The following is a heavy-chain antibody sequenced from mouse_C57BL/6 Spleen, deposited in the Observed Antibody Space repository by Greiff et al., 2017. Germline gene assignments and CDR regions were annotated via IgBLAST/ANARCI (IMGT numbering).Heavy chain of an antibody. D-gene: IGHD2-1*01. CDR3: ARGGLYYGNFFAY. V-gene: IGHV5-17*01. CDR1: GFTFSDYG. J-gene: IGHJ3*01. Sequence: EVKLVESGGGLVKPGGSLKLSCAASGFTFSDYGMHWVRQAPEKGLEWVAYISSGSSTIYYADTVKGRFTISRDNAKNTLFLQMTSLRSEDTAMYYCARGGLYYGNFFAYWGQGTLVTVSA. CDR2: ISSGSSTI.